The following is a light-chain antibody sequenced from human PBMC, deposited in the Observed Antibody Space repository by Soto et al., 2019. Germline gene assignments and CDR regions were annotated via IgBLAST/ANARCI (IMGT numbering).Light chain of an antibody. Sequence: QSVLTQPPSVSAAPGQKVTISCSGTSSNIGSNYVSWYQHLPGAAPKVLIYDNNKRSSGIPDRFSGSKSGTSASLAITGLQAEDEADYYCQSYDSGLSDYLFGSGTKVTVL. V-gene: IGLV1-51*01. CDR2: DNN. CDR1: SSNIGSNY. CDR3: QSYDSGLSDYL. J-gene: IGLJ1*01.